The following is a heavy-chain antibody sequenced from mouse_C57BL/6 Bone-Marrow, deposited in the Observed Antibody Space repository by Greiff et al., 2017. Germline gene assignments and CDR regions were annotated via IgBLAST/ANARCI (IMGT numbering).Heavy chain of an antibody. J-gene: IGHJ3*01. CDR2: ISSGSSTI. CDR3: ARSYDYESWFAY. CDR1: GFTFSDYG. D-gene: IGHD2-4*01. V-gene: IGHV5-17*01. Sequence: EVKLMESGGGLVKPGGSLKLSCAASGFTFSDYGMHWVRQAPEKGLEWVAYISSGSSTIYYADTVKGRFTISRDNAKNTLFLQRTSLRSEDTAMYYCARSYDYESWFAYWGQGTLVTVSA.